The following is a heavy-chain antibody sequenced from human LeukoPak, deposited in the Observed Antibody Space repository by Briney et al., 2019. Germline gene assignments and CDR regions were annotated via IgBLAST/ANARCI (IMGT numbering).Heavy chain of an antibody. CDR1: GYTFTSYD. J-gene: IGHJ4*02. V-gene: IGHV1-8*01. CDR3: ARGVWGSYRYRRPFDY. CDR2: MNPNSGNT. Sequence: ASVKVSCKASGYTFTSYDINWVRQATGQGLEWMGWMNPNSGNTGYAQKFQGRVTMTRNTSISTAYMELSSLRSEDTAVYYCARGVWGSYRYRRPFDYWGQGTLVTVSS. D-gene: IGHD3-16*02.